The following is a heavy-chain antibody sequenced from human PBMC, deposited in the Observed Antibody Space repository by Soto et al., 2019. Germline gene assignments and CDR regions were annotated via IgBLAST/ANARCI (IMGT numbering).Heavy chain of an antibody. CDR1: GGSISSSSYY. D-gene: IGHD3-10*01. CDR3: ARRDRIWFGELNDAFDI. J-gene: IGHJ3*02. CDR2: IYYSGST. V-gene: IGHV4-39*01. Sequence: SETLSLTCTVSGGSISSSSYYWGWIRQPPGKGLEWIGSIYYSGSTYYNPSLKSRVTISVDTSKNQFSLKLSSVTAADTAVYYCARRDRIWFGELNDAFDIWGQGTMVTVSS.